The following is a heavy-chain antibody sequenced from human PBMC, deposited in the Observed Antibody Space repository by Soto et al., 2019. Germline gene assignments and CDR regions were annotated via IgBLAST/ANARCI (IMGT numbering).Heavy chain of an antibody. V-gene: IGHV3-30*18. CDR3: AKDFTYVDIVATEYGVYYYYGMDV. D-gene: IGHD5-12*01. J-gene: IGHJ6*02. CDR1: GFTFSSYG. Sequence: GGSLRLSCAASGFTFSSYGMHWVRQAPGKGLEWVAVISYDGSNKYYADSVKGRFTISRDNSKNTLYLQMNSLRAEDTAVYYCAKDFTYVDIVATEYGVYYYYGMDVWGQGTTVTVSS. CDR2: ISYDGSNK.